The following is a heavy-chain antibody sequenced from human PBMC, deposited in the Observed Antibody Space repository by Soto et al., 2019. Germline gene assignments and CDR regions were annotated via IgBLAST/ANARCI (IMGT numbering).Heavy chain of an antibody. D-gene: IGHD1-26*01. CDR2: ISGSGGST. J-gene: IGHJ3*02. Sequence: EVQLLESGGGLVQPGGSLRLSCAASGFTFSSYAMSWVRQAPGKGLERVSAISGSGGSTYYAESVKGRFTISRDNSKNTLYLQMNSLRAEDTAVYYCAKVGSYSPRAFDIWGQGTMVTVSS. CDR1: GFTFSSYA. V-gene: IGHV3-23*01. CDR3: AKVGSYSPRAFDI.